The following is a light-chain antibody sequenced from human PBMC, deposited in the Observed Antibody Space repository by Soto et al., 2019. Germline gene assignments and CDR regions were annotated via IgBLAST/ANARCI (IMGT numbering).Light chain of an antibody. J-gene: IGLJ1*01. Sequence: QSVLTQSSSASASLGSSVKLTCTLSSGHSSYIIAWHQQQPGKAPRYLMKLEGSGSYNKGSGVPDRFSGSSSGADRYLTISNLQFEDEADYYCVTWDSNTRVFGTGTKVTVL. V-gene: IGLV4-60*02. CDR1: SGHSSYI. CDR2: LEGSGSY. CDR3: VTWDSNTRV.